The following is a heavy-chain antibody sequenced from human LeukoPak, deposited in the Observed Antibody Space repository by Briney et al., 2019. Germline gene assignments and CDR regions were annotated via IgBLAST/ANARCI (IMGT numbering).Heavy chain of an antibody. D-gene: IGHD1-26*01. CDR1: GGSFSSYY. V-gene: IGHV4-59*01. CDR2: IYYSGST. Sequence: PSETLSLTCAVYGGSFSSYYWSWIRQPPGKGLEWIGYIYYSGSTNYNPSLKSRVTISVDTSKNQFSLKLSSVTAADTAVYYCASLQVGATSFDYWGQGTLVTVSS. CDR3: ASLQVGATSFDY. J-gene: IGHJ4*02.